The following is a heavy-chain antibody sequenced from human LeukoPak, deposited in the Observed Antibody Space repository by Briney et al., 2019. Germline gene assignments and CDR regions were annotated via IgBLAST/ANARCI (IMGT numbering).Heavy chain of an antibody. CDR2: ISYDGSNK. V-gene: IGHV3-30*09. CDR1: GFTFSSYA. J-gene: IGHJ3*02. CDR3: AREDDDAFDI. Sequence: GGSLRLSCAASGFTFSSYAMHWVRQAPGKALEWVAVISYDGSNKYYADSVKGRFAISRDNSKNTLYLQMNSLRAEDTAVYYCAREDDDAFDIWGQGTMVTVSS.